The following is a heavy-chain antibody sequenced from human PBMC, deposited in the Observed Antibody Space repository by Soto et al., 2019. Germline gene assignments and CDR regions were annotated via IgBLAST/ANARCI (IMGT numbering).Heavy chain of an antibody. D-gene: IGHD4-17*01. CDR2: ISGSGGST. J-gene: IGHJ3*02. CDR3: ANSPEYYGDFDAFDI. CDR1: GFTFSSYA. Sequence: GGSLRLSCAASGFTFSSYAMSWVRQAPGKGLEWVSAISGSGGSTYYADSVKGRFTISRDNSKNTLYLQMNSLRAEDTAVYYCANSPEYYGDFDAFDIWGQGTMVTVSS. V-gene: IGHV3-23*01.